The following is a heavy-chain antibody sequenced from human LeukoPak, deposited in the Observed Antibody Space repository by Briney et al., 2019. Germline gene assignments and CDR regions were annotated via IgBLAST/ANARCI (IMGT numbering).Heavy chain of an antibody. Sequence: EASVKVSCKASGYTFTSYGISWVRQAPGQGLEWMGWISAYNGNTNYAQKLQGRVTMTTDTSTSTAYMELRSLRSDDTAVYYCGRGFPPRRDYDSRGYYSYYFDYWGQGTLVTVSS. J-gene: IGHJ4*02. CDR2: ISAYNGNT. V-gene: IGHV1-18*01. D-gene: IGHD3-22*01. CDR3: GRGFPPRRDYDSRGYYSYYFDY. CDR1: GYTFTSYG.